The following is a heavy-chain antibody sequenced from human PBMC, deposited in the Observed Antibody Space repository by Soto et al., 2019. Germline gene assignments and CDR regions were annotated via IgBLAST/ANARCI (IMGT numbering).Heavy chain of an antibody. Sequence: SMKVSCKASGGTFSSYAISWVRQAPGQGLEWMGGIIPIFGTANYAQKFQGRVTITADESTSTAYMELSSLRSEDTAVYYCARDLECGGDCYPYWGQGTLVTVSS. J-gene: IGHJ4*02. CDR3: ARDLECGGDCYPY. V-gene: IGHV1-69*13. CDR2: IIPIFGTA. CDR1: GGTFSSYA. D-gene: IGHD2-21*02.